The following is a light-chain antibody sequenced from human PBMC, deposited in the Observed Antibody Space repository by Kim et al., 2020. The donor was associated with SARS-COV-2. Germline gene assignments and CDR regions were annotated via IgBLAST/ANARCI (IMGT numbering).Light chain of an antibody. Sequence: GQRVTSSCSGGSSNIGSNTVHWYQQLPRTAPTRLSYDTNQRPSGVPDRFAGSQSGTSGSLAISGLQSEDEAEYYCAAWDDSLNGYVFGLGTKVTVL. J-gene: IGLJ1*01. CDR1: SSNIGSNT. CDR3: AAWDDSLNGYV. CDR2: DTN. V-gene: IGLV1-44*01.